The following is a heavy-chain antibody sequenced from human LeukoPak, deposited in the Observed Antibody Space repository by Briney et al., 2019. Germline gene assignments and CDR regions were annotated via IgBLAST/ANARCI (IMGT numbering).Heavy chain of an antibody. D-gene: IGHD3-9*01. CDR2: IYSGGST. CDR1: GFTVSSNY. V-gene: IGHV3-66*01. J-gene: IGHJ3*02. CDR3: ARALLVTLLGAFDI. Sequence: GGSLRLSCAASGFTVSSNYMSWVRQAPGKGLEWVSVIYSGGSTYYADSVKGRFTISRDNSKNTLYLQMNSLRAEDTAVYYCARALLVTLLGAFDIWGQGTMVTVSS.